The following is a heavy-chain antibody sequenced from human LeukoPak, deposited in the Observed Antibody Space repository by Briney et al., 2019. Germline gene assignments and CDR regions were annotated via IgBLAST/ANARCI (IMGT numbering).Heavy chain of an antibody. D-gene: IGHD7-27*01. CDR3: ARGTTGAYFGTPPYFDF. CDR1: GASINGYY. CDR2: IYYSGST. J-gene: IGHJ4*02. Sequence: KASETLSLTCSVSGASINGYYWSWIRQPPGKGLECIGYIYYSGSTNYNPSLESRLTISLDTSRNQFSLRLRSVTAADTAVYFYARGTTGAYFGTPPYFDFWGQGSLVTVSS. V-gene: IGHV4-59*01.